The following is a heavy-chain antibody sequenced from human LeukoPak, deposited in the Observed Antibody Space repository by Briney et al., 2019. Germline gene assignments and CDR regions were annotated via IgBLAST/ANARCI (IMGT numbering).Heavy chain of an antibody. CDR3: ARGRDHAFDI. Sequence: GGSLRLSCAASGLAFTTSAMNWVRQAPGKGLEWLSFISSSSNAIYYGDSVRGRFTISRDNAKNSLYLQMNSLRAEDTAIYFCARGRDHAFDIWGQGTRVTVSS. CDR1: GLAFTTSA. J-gene: IGHJ3*02. V-gene: IGHV3-48*01. CDR2: ISSSSNAI.